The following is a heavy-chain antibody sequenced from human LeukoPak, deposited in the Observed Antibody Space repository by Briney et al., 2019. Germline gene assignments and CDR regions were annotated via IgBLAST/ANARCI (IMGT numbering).Heavy chain of an antibody. Sequence: GGSLRLSCAASGVTFSSYGMHWVRQAPGKGLEWVAFIRYDGSNKYYADSVKGRFTISRDNSKNTLYLQMNSLRAEDTAVYYCAIVTGDPFDYWGQGTLATVSS. CDR1: GVTFSSYG. D-gene: IGHD7-27*01. V-gene: IGHV3-30*02. J-gene: IGHJ4*02. CDR3: AIVTGDPFDY. CDR2: IRYDGSNK.